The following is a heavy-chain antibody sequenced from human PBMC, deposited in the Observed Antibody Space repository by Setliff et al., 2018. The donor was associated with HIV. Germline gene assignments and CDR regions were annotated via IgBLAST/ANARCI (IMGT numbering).Heavy chain of an antibody. D-gene: IGHD5-12*01. Sequence: SQTLSLTCAVSGYSISSGCYWGWIRQPPGKGLEWIGSMYHTGSTYYSPSLNSRFTISVDTSKNQFSLKLRSVTAADTAVYFCARGVIETDYDYVDIYYYNYMDVWGKGTTVTVSS. J-gene: IGHJ6*03. CDR3: ARGVIETDYDYVDIYYYNYMDV. V-gene: IGHV4-38-2*01. CDR1: GYSISSGCY. CDR2: MYHTGST.